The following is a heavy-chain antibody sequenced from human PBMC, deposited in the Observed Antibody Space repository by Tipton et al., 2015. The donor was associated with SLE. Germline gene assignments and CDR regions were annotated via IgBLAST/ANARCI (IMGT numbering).Heavy chain of an antibody. D-gene: IGHD2-8*02. CDR2: IYYSGST. V-gene: IGHV4-39*07. CDR1: GGSISSSSYY. CDR3: ARGYCIGDVCYGRGFFDY. Sequence: TLSLTCTVSGGSISSSSYYWGWIRQPPGKGLEWIGSIYYSGSTYSNPSLRSRVTMSVDTSKNQFSLQMSSVTAADTAVYYCARGYCIGDVCYGRGFFDYWGRGTQVTVSS. J-gene: IGHJ4*02.